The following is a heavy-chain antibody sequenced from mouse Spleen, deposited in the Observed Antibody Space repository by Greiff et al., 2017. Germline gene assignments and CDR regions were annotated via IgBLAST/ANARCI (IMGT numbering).Heavy chain of an antibody. V-gene: IGHV1-64*01. J-gene: IGHJ2*01. Sequence: QVQLQQPGAELVKPGASVKSSCKASGYTFTSYRMHWVKQRPGQGLEWIGMIHPNSGSTYYNEKFQSKVTLTVDKSSSTAYMQLRSLTSEDSAVYYCARSYRYDMYDFDDWGQGTTLTVSS. CDR3: ARSYRYDMYDFDD. CDR2: IHPNSGST. CDR1: GYTFTSYR. D-gene: IGHD2-14*01.